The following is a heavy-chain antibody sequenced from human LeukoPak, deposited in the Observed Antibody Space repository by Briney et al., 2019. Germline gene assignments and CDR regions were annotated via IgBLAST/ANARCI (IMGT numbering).Heavy chain of an antibody. CDR3: ATSGGFVLPNAITGNWYMDV. Sequence: PGGSLRLSCAVSGFTFSRYWMNWVRQAPGKGLEWVADIKQDGSEKYYVDSVKGRFTISRDNAKNSLYLQMNSLRADDTAVYFCATSGGFVLPNAITGNWYMDVWGRGTLVTVSS. CDR1: GFTFSRYW. V-gene: IGHV3-7*01. J-gene: IGHJ6*03. CDR2: IKQDGSEK. D-gene: IGHD2-2*01.